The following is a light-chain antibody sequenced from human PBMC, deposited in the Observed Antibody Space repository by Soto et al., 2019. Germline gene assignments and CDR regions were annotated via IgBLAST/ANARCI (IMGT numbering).Light chain of an antibody. J-gene: IGKJ1*01. Sequence: DIQMTQSPSTLSGSVGDRVTITCRASQTISSLLLWYQQKPGKAPKLLIYEASTLTGGVPSRFSGSGSGTEFTLTISSLQPDDFVTYYCQQYNSYSTFGQGTKVDIK. CDR1: QTISSL. V-gene: IGKV1-5*03. CDR2: EAS. CDR3: QQYNSYST.